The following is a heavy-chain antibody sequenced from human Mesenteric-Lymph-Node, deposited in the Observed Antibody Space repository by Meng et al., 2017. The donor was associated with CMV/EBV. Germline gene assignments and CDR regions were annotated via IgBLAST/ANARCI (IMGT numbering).Heavy chain of an antibody. CDR1: GFTFNNHA. V-gene: IGHV3-23*01. CDR3: AKEFYDFWTDYYYYGLDV. D-gene: IGHD3-3*01. CDR2: VSGSGGGT. Sequence: GGSLRLSCAASGFTFNNHAMSWVRQAPGKGLEWVSGVSGSGGGTKYADSVKGRFTISRDNSKNTLYLQMSSLRVEDTAIYYCAKEFYDFWTDYYYYGLDVWGQGTTVTVSS. J-gene: IGHJ6*02.